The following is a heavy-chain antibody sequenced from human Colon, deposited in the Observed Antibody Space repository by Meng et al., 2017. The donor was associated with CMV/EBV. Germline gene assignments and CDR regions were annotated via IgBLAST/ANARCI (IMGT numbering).Heavy chain of an antibody. J-gene: IGHJ6*02. CDR1: GFTFSRYA. CDR2: ISGSGDKT. D-gene: IGHD2-15*01. CDR3: AKWRGYGNGMDV. Sequence: GESLKISCSASGFTFSRYAMTWVRQALGKGLEWVSSISGSGDKTHYVDSVKGRFTISRDDSKSTVHLQMSSLRAEDTATYYCAKWRGYGNGMDVWGQGTTVTVSS. V-gene: IGHV3-23*01.